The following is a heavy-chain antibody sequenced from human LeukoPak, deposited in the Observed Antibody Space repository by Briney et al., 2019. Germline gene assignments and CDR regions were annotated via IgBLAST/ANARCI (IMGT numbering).Heavy chain of an antibody. CDR3: ARSVAAAGSYYYYYMDV. CDR2: ISAYNGNT. V-gene: IGHV1-18*01. CDR1: GYTFTSYG. D-gene: IGHD6-13*01. Sequence: ASVKVSCKASGYTFTSYGISWVRQAPGQGLEWMGWISAYNGNTSYAQKLQGRVTMTTDTSTSTAYMELRSLRSDDTAVYYCARSVAAAGSYYYYYMDVWGKGTTVTVSS. J-gene: IGHJ6*03.